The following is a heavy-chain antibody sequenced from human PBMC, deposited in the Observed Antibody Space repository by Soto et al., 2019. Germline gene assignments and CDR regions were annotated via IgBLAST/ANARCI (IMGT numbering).Heavy chain of an antibody. V-gene: IGHV1-69*01. Sequence: QVQLVQSGAEVKKPGSSVKVSCKASGGTFSSYAISWVRQAPGQGLEWMGGIIPIFGTANYAQKFQGRVTITADESTRTAYMELSSLRSEDTAVYYCARYAKSSGYFGPDYFDYWGQGTLVTVSS. J-gene: IGHJ4*02. CDR1: GGTFSSYA. CDR3: ARYAKSSGYFGPDYFDY. CDR2: IIPIFGTA. D-gene: IGHD3-22*01.